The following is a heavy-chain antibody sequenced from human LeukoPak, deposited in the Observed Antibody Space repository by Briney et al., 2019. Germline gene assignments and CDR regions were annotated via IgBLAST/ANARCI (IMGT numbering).Heavy chain of an antibody. J-gene: IGHJ4*02. V-gene: IGHV3-64*01. CDR2: ISSNGGST. Sequence: PGGSLRLSCVASGFTFSSYAMHWVRQAPGKGLEYVSGISSNGGSTYYANSVKGRFTISRDNSKNTLYLQMGSLRAEDLAVYYCARVMGYCTSTSCYGSLDYWGQGTLVTVSS. CDR3: ARVMGYCTSTSCYGSLDY. CDR1: GFTFSSYA. D-gene: IGHD2-2*01.